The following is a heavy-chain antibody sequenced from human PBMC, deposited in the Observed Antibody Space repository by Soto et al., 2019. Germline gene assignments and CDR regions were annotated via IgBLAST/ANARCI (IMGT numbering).Heavy chain of an antibody. Sequence: VXLXESGGGVVQPGRSLRLSCAASGFTFSSYAMSWVRQAPGKGLEWVSAISGSGGSTYYADSVKGRFTISRDNSKNTLYLQMNSLRAEDTAVYYCAKGYYCSSTSCYSRAEYGMDVWGQGTTVTVSS. CDR1: GFTFSSYA. V-gene: IGHV3-23*04. J-gene: IGHJ6*02. CDR3: AKGYYCSSTSCYSRAEYGMDV. CDR2: ISGSGGST. D-gene: IGHD2-2*01.